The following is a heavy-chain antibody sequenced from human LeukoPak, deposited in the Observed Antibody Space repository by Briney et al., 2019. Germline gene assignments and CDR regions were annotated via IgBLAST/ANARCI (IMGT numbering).Heavy chain of an antibody. CDR2: ISGSGGST. Sequence: GGSLRLSCAASGFTFSSYAMSWVRQAPGKGREWVSAISGSGGSTYYADSVKGRFTISRDNSKNTLYLQMNSLRAEDTAVYYCAKDLRSGSYSRVGFDPWGQGTLVTVSS. V-gene: IGHV3-23*01. CDR3: AKDLRSGSYSRVGFDP. J-gene: IGHJ5*02. D-gene: IGHD3-10*01. CDR1: GFTFSSYA.